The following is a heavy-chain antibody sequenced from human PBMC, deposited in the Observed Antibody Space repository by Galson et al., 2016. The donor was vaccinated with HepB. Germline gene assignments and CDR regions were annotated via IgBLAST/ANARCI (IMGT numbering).Heavy chain of an antibody. V-gene: IGHV3-21*06. Sequence: SLRLSCAASGFTFSSHAMNWVRQAPGKGLEWVSYISSSSSYIYYADAVKGRFIISRDNAKNSLYLQMNSLRAEDTAVYYCAREGRGAYSNTIDPWGQGTLVTVSS. CDR1: GFTFSSHA. D-gene: IGHD3-16*01. CDR3: AREGRGAYSNTIDP. J-gene: IGHJ5*02. CDR2: ISSSSSYI.